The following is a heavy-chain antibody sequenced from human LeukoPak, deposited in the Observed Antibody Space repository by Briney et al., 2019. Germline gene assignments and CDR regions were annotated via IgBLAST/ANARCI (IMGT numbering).Heavy chain of an antibody. J-gene: IGHJ4*02. CDR3: ARDWNSYGKVFDY. CDR2: IKEDGREI. Sequence: GGSLKLSCTASGFTLSSYWMSWVRQAPGEGLEWVANIKEDGREIYYVDSVKGRFTISRDNAKNSLYLQMNSLRAEDTAIYYCARDWNSYGKVFDYWGQGTLVTVSS. V-gene: IGHV3-7*01. D-gene: IGHD5-18*01. CDR1: GFTLSSYW.